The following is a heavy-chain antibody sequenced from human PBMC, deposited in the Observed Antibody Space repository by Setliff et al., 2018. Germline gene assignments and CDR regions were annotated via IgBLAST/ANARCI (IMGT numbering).Heavy chain of an antibody. Sequence: ASVKVSCKASGYTFTNSIMNWVRQAPGQGLEWMGWISAYNGNTYHAQKFQDRLSMTTDTSTSTAYMELRSLRADDTAGYYCERLVRHCTRISCQRTSEADLWGQGTQVTVS. CDR1: GYTFTNSI. CDR2: ISAYNGNT. V-gene: IGHV1-18*04. J-gene: IGHJ5*02. CDR3: ERLVRHCTRISCQRTSEADL. D-gene: IGHD2-15*01.